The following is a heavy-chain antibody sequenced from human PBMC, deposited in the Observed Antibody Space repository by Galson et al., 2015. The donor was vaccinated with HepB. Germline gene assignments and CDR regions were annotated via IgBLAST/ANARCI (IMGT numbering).Heavy chain of an antibody. CDR1: GFTFNAYD. D-gene: IGHD2-8*01. CDR3: ANSVHGLWGGGY. V-gene: IGHV3-30*18. J-gene: IGHJ4*02. CDR2: ISYYGSDK. Sequence: SLRLSCAASGFTFNAYDMHWVRQAPGKGLEWVAAISYYGSDKYYGDSVKGRFTISRDNSKNTLFLQMNSLRAEDTAVYYCANSVHGLWGGGYWGQGTLVTVSS.